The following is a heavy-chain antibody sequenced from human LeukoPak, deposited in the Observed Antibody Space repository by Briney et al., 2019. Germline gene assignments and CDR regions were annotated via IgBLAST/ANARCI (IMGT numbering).Heavy chain of an antibody. D-gene: IGHD1-1*01. CDR2: ISYDGSNK. Sequence: GGSLRLSCAASGFTFSSYAMHWVRQAPGKGLEWVAVISYDGSNKYYADSVKGRFTISRDNSKNTLYLQMNSLRAEDTAVYYCARAPFPSRLDYWGQGTLVTVSS. CDR1: GFTFSSYA. J-gene: IGHJ4*02. V-gene: IGHV3-30-3*01. CDR3: ARAPFPSRLDY.